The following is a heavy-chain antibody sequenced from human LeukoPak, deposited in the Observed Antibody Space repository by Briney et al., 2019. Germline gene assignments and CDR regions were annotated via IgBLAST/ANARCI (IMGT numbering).Heavy chain of an antibody. V-gene: IGHV1-2*04. D-gene: IGHD3-3*01. Sequence: ASVKVSCKASGYTFTGYYMHWVRQAPGKGREWMGWINPNSGGTNYAQKFQGWVTMTRDTSISTAYMELSRLRSDDTAVYYCARGYDLGYYFDYWGQGTLVTVSS. CDR2: INPNSGGT. CDR3: ARGYDLGYYFDY. J-gene: IGHJ4*02. CDR1: GYTFTGYY.